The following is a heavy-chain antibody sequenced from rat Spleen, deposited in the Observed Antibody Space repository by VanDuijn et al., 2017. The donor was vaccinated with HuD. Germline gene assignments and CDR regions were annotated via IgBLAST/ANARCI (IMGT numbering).Heavy chain of an antibody. Sequence: EVQMVESDGGLVQPGRSLKLSCAASGFTFSDYYMAWVRQAPTKGLEWVATISPSGVTYYRDSVKGRFTVSRENAKSILDLQMDSLRSEDTATYYCARQDTSGYSNWFGYWGQGTLVTVSS. CDR3: ARQDTSGYSNWFGY. V-gene: IGHV5-25*01. CDR2: ISPSGVT. D-gene: IGHD2-5*01. CDR1: GFTFSDYY. J-gene: IGHJ3*01.